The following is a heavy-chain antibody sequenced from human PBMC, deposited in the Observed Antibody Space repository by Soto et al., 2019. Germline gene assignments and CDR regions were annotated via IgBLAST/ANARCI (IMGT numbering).Heavy chain of an antibody. CDR2: ISYDGSNK. CDR3: AKVSRVGGTPSGFDY. CDR1: GFTIRSYG. D-gene: IGHD2-21*02. Sequence: VGSLRLGCAASGFTIRSYGLHWVRQAPGKGLGSVVVISYDGSNKYYADSVKGRFTISRDNSKNTLYLQMNSLRAEDTAVYYCAKVSRVGGTPSGFDYWGQGTLVTVSS. V-gene: IGHV3-30*18. J-gene: IGHJ4*02.